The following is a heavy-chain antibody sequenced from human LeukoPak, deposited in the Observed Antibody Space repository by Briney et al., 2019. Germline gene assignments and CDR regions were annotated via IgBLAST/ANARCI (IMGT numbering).Heavy chain of an antibody. D-gene: IGHD6-13*01. CDR3: SRSQLGGIAAQLYYFDH. CDR2: IIRIVGTA. Sequence: SVRLSCTASGGTFSSYAISWVRQAPGQGLEWMGGIIRIVGTANYAEKVQGRFTITADESKRTAYTELRSLRPEDPAVYYCSRSQLGGIAAQLYYFDHWGQGTLVTVSS. CDR1: GGTFSSYA. J-gene: IGHJ4*02. V-gene: IGHV1-69*01.